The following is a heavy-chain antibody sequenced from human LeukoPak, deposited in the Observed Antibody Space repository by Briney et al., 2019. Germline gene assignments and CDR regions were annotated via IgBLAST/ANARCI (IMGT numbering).Heavy chain of an antibody. CDR2: IYTSGST. J-gene: IGHJ5*02. V-gene: IGHV4-61*02. CDR1: GGSISSGSYY. Sequence: TLSLTCTVSGGSISSGSYYWSWIRQPAGKGLEWIGRIYTSGSTNYNPSLKSRVTISVDTSKNQFSLKLSSVTAADTAVYYCARAKSGGYDYLFDPWGQGTLVTVSS. D-gene: IGHD5-12*01. CDR3: ARAKSGGYDYLFDP.